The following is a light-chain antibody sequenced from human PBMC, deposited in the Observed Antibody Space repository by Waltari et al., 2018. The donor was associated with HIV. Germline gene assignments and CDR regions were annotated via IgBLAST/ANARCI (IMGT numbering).Light chain of an antibody. CDR3: QSYDSSLRASV. V-gene: IGLV2-14*01. Sequence: QSALTQPASVSGSPGQSITISCTGTDTDHYDVSWYQHRPGEAPKVIIFEVVNRPSGVSNRFSGSKSGTSASLVITGLQAEDEADYYCQSYDSSLRASVFGGGTKLTVL. CDR2: EVV. J-gene: IGLJ2*01. CDR1: DTDHYD.